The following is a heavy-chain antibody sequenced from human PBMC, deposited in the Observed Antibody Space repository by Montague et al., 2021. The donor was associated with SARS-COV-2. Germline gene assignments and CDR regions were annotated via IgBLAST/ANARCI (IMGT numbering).Heavy chain of an antibody. CDR2: IYYSGST. D-gene: IGHD3-22*01. J-gene: IGHJ3*02. CDR3: ARAYITMIVVVSAFDI. V-gene: IGHV4-31*03. Sequence: TLSLTCTVSGGSIGSGGYYWSWIRQHPGKGLEWIGYIYYSGSTYYNPSLKSRVTISADTSKNQFSLKLSSVTAADTAVYYCARAYITMIVVVSAFDIWGQGTMVTVSS. CDR1: GGSIGSGGYY.